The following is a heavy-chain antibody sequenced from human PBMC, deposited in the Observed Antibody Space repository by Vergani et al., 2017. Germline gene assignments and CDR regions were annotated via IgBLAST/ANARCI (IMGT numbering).Heavy chain of an antibody. Sequence: EVQLVQSGAEVKKPGESLKISCKGSGYSFTSYWIGWVRQMPGKGLEWMGIIYPGDSDTRYSPSFQGQVTISDDKSISTAYLQWSSLKASDTAMYYCARLPEVVPAAIAAFDIWGQGTMVTVSS. CDR1: GYSFTSYW. D-gene: IGHD2-2*01. CDR3: ARLPEVVPAAIAAFDI. CDR2: IYPGDSDT. V-gene: IGHV5-51*01. J-gene: IGHJ3*02.